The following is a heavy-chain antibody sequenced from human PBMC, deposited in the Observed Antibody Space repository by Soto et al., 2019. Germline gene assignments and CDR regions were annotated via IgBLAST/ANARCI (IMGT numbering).Heavy chain of an antibody. CDR3: AKPLQVY. CDR1: GFTFSSYA. V-gene: IGHV3-23*01. Sequence: EVQLLESGGGLVQPGGSLRLSCAASGFTFSSYAMTWVRQAPGKGLKYVSTLSGSGVNAYYADSVKGRFTISRDNSKNTLYLQMNSLRVEDTAIYYCAKPLQVYWGQGTQVTVSS. J-gene: IGHJ4*02. CDR2: LSGSGVNA.